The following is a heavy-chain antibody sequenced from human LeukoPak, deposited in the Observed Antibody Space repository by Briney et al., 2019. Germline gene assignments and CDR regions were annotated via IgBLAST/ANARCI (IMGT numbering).Heavy chain of an antibody. D-gene: IGHD1-26*01. CDR1: GFIFSDYY. J-gene: IGHJ4*02. CDR2: ISSSGSTI. CDR3: AGGGRGYSGSYFSTY. Sequence: GGSLRLSCAASGFIFSDYYMSWIRQAPGKGLEWVSYISSSGSTIHYADSVKGRFTISRDNAKNSLFLQMNSLRVEDTAVYYCAGGGRGYSGSYFSTYWGQGTLVTVSS. V-gene: IGHV3-11*01.